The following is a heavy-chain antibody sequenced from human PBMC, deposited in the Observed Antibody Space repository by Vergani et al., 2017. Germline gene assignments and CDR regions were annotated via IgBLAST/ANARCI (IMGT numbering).Heavy chain of an antibody. CDR2: ISAYNGNT. J-gene: IGHJ6*02. Sequence: QVQLVQSGAEVKKPGASVKVSCKASGYTFTSYGISWVRQAPGQGLEWMGWISAYNGNTNYAQKLQGTVTMTTDTSTSTAYMALRSLRSDDTAVYYCARDLSYYYDSSGYTQYYYYGMDVWGRGTTVTVSS. CDR3: ARDLSYYYDSSGYTQYYYYGMDV. CDR1: GYTFTSYG. D-gene: IGHD3-22*01. V-gene: IGHV1-18*04.